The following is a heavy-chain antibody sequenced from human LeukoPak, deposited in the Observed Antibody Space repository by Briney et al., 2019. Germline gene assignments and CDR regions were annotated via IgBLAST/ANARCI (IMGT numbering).Heavy chain of an antibody. CDR3: ARDVGEYCSSTNCYASHY. CDR1: GGTFSSYA. V-gene: IGHV1-2*02. J-gene: IGHJ4*02. D-gene: IGHD2-2*01. Sequence: ASVKVSCKASGGTFSSYAISWVRQAPGQGLEWMGWINPHSGGTNYAQKFQGGVTMTRDTSITTAYMELSSLRSDDTAVYYCARDVGEYCSSTNCYASHYWGQGTLVTVSS. CDR2: INPHSGGT.